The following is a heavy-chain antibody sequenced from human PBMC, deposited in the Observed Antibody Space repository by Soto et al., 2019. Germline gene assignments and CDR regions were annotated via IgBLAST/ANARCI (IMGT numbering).Heavy chain of an antibody. CDR2: MFYGVGT. Sequence: SETLSLTCTVSGSSINSSGYYWGWIRQPPGKGLEWIGSMFYGVGTYYNPSLKSRVTVSVDTSKNQFSLNLRSVNAADTAVYYCARLPSRHLVDYWGQGTLVTVSS. V-gene: IGHV4-39*01. CDR3: ARLPSRHLVDY. CDR1: GSSINSSGYY. J-gene: IGHJ4*02. D-gene: IGHD3-3*02.